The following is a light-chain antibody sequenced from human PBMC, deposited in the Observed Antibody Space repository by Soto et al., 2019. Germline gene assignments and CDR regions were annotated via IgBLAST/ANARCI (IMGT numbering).Light chain of an antibody. V-gene: IGLV2-14*01. CDR1: SSDVGGYNY. J-gene: IGLJ2*01. CDR3: SSYTSSSTLL. CDR2: EVS. Sequence: QSALTQPASVSGSPGQSITISCTGTSSDVGGYNYVSWYQQHPGKAPKLMIYEVSNRPSEVSNRFSGSKSGNTASLTISGLQAEDEADYYCSSYTSSSTLLFGGGTKVTVL.